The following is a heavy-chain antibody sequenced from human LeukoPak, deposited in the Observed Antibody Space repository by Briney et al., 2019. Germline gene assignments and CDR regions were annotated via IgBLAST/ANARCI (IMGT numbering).Heavy chain of an antibody. Sequence: GESLKISCKGSGYSFTTYWIGWVRQMPGKGLECMGIIYPDDSDTRYSPSFEGQVTISADKSINSAYLQWSSLKASDTAMYYCTRAELLWFGDPFDYWGQGTLVTVSS. CDR2: IYPDDSDT. CDR3: TRAELLWFGDPFDY. D-gene: IGHD3-10*01. CDR1: GYSFTTYW. J-gene: IGHJ4*02. V-gene: IGHV5-51*01.